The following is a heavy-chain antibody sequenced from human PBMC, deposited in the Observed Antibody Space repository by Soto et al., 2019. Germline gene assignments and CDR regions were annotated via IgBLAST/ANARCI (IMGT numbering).Heavy chain of an antibody. V-gene: IGHV4-39*01. CDR2: IYYSGST. Sequence: SETLSVTCTVAGGSISSSSCYWGWIRQPPGKGLEWIGSIYYSGSTYYNPSLKSRVTISVDTSKNQFSLKLSSVTAADTAVYYCARPSNMITFGGVIDYWGQGTLVTVSS. D-gene: IGHD3-16*02. J-gene: IGHJ4*02. CDR3: ARPSNMITFGGVIDY. CDR1: GGSISSSSCY.